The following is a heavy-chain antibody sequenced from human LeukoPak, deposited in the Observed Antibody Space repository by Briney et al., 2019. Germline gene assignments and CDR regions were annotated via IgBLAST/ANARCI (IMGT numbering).Heavy chain of an antibody. V-gene: IGHV1-46*01. J-gene: IGHJ4*02. CDR1: GYTFGTHW. D-gene: IGHD3-22*01. CDR3: TREVLDYDSSGYYYYFDY. Sequence: ASVKVSCKASGYTFGTHWMHWVRQAPGQGLEWMGIINPSGDFRSYAQKFQGRVTITADESTSTAYMELSSLRSEDTAVYYCTREVLDYDSSGYYYYFDYWGQGTLVTVSS. CDR2: INPSGDFR.